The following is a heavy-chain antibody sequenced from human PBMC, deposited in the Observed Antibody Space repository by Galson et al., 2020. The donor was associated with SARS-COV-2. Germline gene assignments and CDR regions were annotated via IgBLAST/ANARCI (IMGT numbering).Heavy chain of an antibody. V-gene: IGHV2-5*02. Sequence: SGPTLVKPTQTLTLTCTFSGFSLSSSGVGVGWIRQPPGKALEWLALIFWDDDKRYRPSLKSRLTITKDTSKNQVVLTMTNMDPVDTGTYYCAQFLTGYYIGYFQYWGQGTLVTVSS. CDR3: AQFLTGYYIGYFQY. J-gene: IGHJ1*01. CDR1: GFSLSSSGVG. D-gene: IGHD3-9*01. CDR2: IFWDDDK.